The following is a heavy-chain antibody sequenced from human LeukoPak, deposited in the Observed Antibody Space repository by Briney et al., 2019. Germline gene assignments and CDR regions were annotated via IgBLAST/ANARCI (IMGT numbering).Heavy chain of an antibody. D-gene: IGHD3-22*01. J-gene: IGHJ5*02. CDR2: ISYDGSNK. CDR3: ARDGVVVVITYWFDP. CDR1: GFTFSSYA. Sequence: GGSLRLSCAASGFTFSSYAMHWVRQAPGKGLEWVAVISYDGSNKYYADSVKGRFTISRDNSKNTLYLQMNSLRAEDTAVYYCARDGVVVVITYWFDPWGQGTLVTVSS. V-gene: IGHV3-30*04.